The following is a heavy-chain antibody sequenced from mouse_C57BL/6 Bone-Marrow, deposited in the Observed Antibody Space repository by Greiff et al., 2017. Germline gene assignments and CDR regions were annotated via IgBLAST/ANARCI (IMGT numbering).Heavy chain of an antibody. CDR1: GYTFTNYW. CDR2: IYPGGGYT. D-gene: IGHD2-4*01. J-gene: IGHJ2*01. V-gene: IGHV1-63*01. Sequence: VQLKESGAELVRPGTSVKMSCKASGYTFTNYWIGWAKQRPGHGLEWIGDIYPGGGYTNYNEKFKGKATLTADKSSSTAYMQFSSLTSEDSAIYYCARLTIYYDSFDYWGQGTTLTVSS. CDR3: ARLTIYYDSFDY.